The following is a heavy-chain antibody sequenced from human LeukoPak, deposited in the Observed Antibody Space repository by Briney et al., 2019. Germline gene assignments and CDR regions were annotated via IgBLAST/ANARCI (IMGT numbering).Heavy chain of an antibody. V-gene: IGHV6-1*01. CDR3: ARAHGVRVPAAIYYFDY. CDR2: TYYRSKWYN. Sequence: SQTLSLTCAISGDSVSSNSAAWNWIRQSPSRGLEWLGRTYYRSKWYNDYAVSVKSRITINPDTSKNQFSLQLNSVTPEDTAVYYCARAHGVRVPAAIYYFDYWGQGTLVTVSS. J-gene: IGHJ4*02. CDR1: GDSVSSNSAA. D-gene: IGHD2-2*01.